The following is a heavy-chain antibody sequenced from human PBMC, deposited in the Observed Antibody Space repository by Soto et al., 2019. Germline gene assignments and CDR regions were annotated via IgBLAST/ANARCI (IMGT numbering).Heavy chain of an antibody. CDR2: IHSDGSST. V-gene: IGHV3-74*01. Sequence: EVQLVESGGGLVQPRESLRLSCAASGFTFSYYWMHWVRQAPGKGLVWVSRIHSDGSSTTYADSVKGRFTISRDNARNTVYLQMNSLRVEDTAVYYCARGDRGAFDIWGQGTVVTVSS. CDR1: GFTFSYYW. D-gene: IGHD1-26*01. J-gene: IGHJ3*02. CDR3: ARGDRGAFDI.